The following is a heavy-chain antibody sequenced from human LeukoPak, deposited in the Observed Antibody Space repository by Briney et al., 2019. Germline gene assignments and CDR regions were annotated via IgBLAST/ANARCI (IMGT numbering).Heavy chain of an antibody. CDR2: FDPEDGET. V-gene: IGHV1-24*01. CDR1: GYTLTELS. CDR3: ATDGKVATTGGGYYYYGMDV. D-gene: IGHD5-24*01. J-gene: IGHJ6*02. Sequence: ASVKVSCKVSGYTLTELSMHWVRQAPGKGLEWMGGFDPEDGETIYAQKFQGRVTMTADTSTDTAYMELSSLRSEDTAVYYCATDGKVATTGGGYYYYGMDVWGQGTTVTVSS.